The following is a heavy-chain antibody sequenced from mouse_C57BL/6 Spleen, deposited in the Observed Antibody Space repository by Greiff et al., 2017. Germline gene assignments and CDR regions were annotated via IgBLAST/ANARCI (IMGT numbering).Heavy chain of an antibody. Sequence: QVQLQQPGAELVRPGSSVKLSCKASGYTFTSYWMDWVKQRPGQGLEWIGNIYPSDSETHYNQKFKDKATLTVDKSSITAYMQLSSLTSEDSAVYYCARDPGFDYWGQGTTLTVSS. D-gene: IGHD4-1*01. J-gene: IGHJ2*01. CDR2: IYPSDSET. CDR3: ARDPGFDY. V-gene: IGHV1-61*01. CDR1: GYTFTSYW.